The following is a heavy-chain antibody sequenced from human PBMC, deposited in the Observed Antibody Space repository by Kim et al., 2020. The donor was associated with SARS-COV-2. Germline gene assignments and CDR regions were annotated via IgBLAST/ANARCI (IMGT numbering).Heavy chain of an antibody. CDR2: INPNTGGA. CDR3: ARDLGAFDSSAYFCH. Sequence: ASVKVSCKASGYTFTNYSIHWVRQAPGQGLEWMGWINPNTGGAKYAQKFQGGVTITRDTSLSTAYMELSNLKFDDTAVYYCARDLGAFDSSAYFCHWGQGTLVTVSS. J-gene: IGHJ4*01. V-gene: IGHV1-2*02. CDR1: GYTFTNYS. D-gene: IGHD3-22*01.